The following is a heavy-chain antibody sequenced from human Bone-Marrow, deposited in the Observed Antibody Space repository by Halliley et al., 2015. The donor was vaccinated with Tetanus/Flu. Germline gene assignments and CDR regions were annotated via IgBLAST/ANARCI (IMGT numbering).Heavy chain of an antibody. D-gene: IGHD5-12*01. Sequence: SLRLSCVASGFTFSNYDMNWLRQAPGKGPEWVSSISSRGDITYYADSVEGRFTISRDNAKNSLSLQMNSLRVEDTALYYCATRGLIFWGQGAQVTVSS. CDR3: ATRGLIF. J-gene: IGHJ4*02. CDR2: ISSRGDIT. CDR1: GFTFSNYD. V-gene: IGHV3-48*03.